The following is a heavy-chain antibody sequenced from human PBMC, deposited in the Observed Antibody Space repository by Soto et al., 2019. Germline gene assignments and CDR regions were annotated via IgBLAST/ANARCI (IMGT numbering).Heavy chain of an antibody. V-gene: IGHV5-10-1*01. CDR3: AKHRVSSGWRQFDN. CDR1: GYTFTSYW. D-gene: IGHD6-19*01. Sequence: GESLKISCQGSGYTFTSYWITWVRQMPGKGLEWMGRIDPSDSYSNYSPSFQGHVTISADKSINTAYLQWSSLKASDTAIYYCAKHRVSSGWRQFDNWGQGTLVTVSS. CDR2: IDPSDSYS. J-gene: IGHJ4*02.